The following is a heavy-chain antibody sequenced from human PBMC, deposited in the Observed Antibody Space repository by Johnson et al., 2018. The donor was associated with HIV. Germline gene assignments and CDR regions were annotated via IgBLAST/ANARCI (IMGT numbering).Heavy chain of an antibody. Sequence: VQLVESGGGLVQPGGSLRLSCAASGITVGTNYMSWVRQAQGKGLEWVSVIFSVGDVYYADSVKGRFPISRDNSKNMVYRQMNSLRPEDTAVYYCARDGRDLVTRGSFDVWGQGTVVTVSS. CDR2: IFSVGDV. J-gene: IGHJ3*01. D-gene: IGHD3-9*01. V-gene: IGHV3-66*02. CDR3: ARDGRDLVTRGSFDV. CDR1: GITVGTNY.